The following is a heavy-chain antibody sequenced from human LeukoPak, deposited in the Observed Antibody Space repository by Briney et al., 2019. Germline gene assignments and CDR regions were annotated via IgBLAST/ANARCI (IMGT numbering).Heavy chain of an antibody. CDR3: ARGGSGWSHTHFDY. CDR1: GYTFTRNG. J-gene: IGHJ4*02. V-gene: IGHV1-18*01. D-gene: IGHD6-19*01. CDR2: ISTYNANT. Sequence: ASVKVSCKASGYTFTRNGISWVRQAPGQGLEWMGWISTYNANTNYAQKFQGRVTMTRDTSTSTVYMELSSLRSEDTAVYYCARGGSGWSHTHFDYWGQGTLVTVSS.